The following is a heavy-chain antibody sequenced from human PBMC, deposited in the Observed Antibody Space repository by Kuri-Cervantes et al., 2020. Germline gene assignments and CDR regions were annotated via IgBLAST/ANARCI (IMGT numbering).Heavy chain of an antibody. CDR1: GFTFSNYG. D-gene: IGHD3-10*01. CDR3: VRVRFGDYANDY. CDR2: ISYDGSNK. V-gene: IGHV3-30*03. J-gene: IGHJ4*02. Sequence: GGSLRLSCAASGFTFSNYGMHWVRQAPGKGLEWVAVISYDGSNKYYADSVKGRFTISRDNSKNTLYLQMNSLRAEDTAVYYCVRVRFGDYANDYWGQGTLVTVSS.